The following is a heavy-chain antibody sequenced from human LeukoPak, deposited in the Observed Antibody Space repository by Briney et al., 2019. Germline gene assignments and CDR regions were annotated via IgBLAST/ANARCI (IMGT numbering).Heavy chain of an antibody. D-gene: IGHD3-22*01. CDR2: INHSGST. J-gene: IGHJ4*02. CDR3: ARGSRHSSGEN. V-gene: IGHV4-34*01. CDR1: GGSFSSYY. Sequence: SETLSLTCAVYGGSFSSYYWSWIRQPPGKGLEWIGEINHSGSTNYNPSLKSRVTISVDTSKNQFSLKLSSVTAADTAVYYRARGSRHSSGENWGQGTLVTVSS.